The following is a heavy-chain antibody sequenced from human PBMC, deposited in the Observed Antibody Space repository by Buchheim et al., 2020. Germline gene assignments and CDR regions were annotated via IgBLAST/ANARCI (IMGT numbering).Heavy chain of an antibody. CDR1: GFSLSTSGVG. J-gene: IGHJ5*02. Sequence: QITLKESGPTLVKPTQTLTLTCTFSGFSLSTSGVGVGWIRQPPGKALEWLALIYWDDDKRYSPSLKSRPTITKDTPKNQVALTMTNMDPVDTATYYCAHRLDDFWSGYYQDNWFDPWGQGTL. CDR2: IYWDDDK. CDR3: AHRLDDFWSGYYQDNWFDP. V-gene: IGHV2-5*02. D-gene: IGHD3-3*01.